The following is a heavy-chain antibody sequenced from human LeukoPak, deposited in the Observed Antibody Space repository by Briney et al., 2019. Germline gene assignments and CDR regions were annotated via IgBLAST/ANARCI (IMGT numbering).Heavy chain of an antibody. CDR3: ARARYKRQTMTTVTTFDY. D-gene: IGHD4-17*01. CDR1: GGSISSYY. V-gene: IGHV4-59*01. J-gene: IGHJ4*02. Sequence: SETLSLTCTVSGGSISSYYWSWIRQPPGKGLEWIGYIYYSGSTNYNPSLKSRVTISVDTSKNQFSLKLSSVTAADTAVYYCARARYKRQTMTTVTTFDYWGQGTLVTVSS. CDR2: IYYSGST.